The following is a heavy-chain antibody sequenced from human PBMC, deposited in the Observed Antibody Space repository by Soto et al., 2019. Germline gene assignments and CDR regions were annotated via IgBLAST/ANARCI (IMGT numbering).Heavy chain of an antibody. D-gene: IGHD3-3*01. CDR3: AKEVYDFWSGYHDYMDV. Sequence: PGGSLRLSCAASGFTFSSYAMSWVRQAPGKGLEWVSAISGSGGSTYYADSVKGRFTISRDNSKNTLYLQMNSLRAEDTAVYYCAKEVYDFWSGYHDYMDVWGKGTTVTVSS. V-gene: IGHV3-23*01. J-gene: IGHJ6*03. CDR1: GFTFSSYA. CDR2: ISGSGGST.